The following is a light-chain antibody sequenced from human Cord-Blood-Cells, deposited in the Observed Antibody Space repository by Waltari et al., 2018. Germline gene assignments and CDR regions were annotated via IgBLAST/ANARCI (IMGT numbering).Light chain of an antibody. CDR2: EGS. CDR1: SSDVWSSNL. V-gene: IGLV2-23*01. J-gene: IGLJ3*02. CDR3: CSYAGSSTWV. Sequence: QSALTQPASVSGSPGQSITISCTGTSSDVWSSNLLSWYQPHPGKAPKLMIYEGSKRPSGVSNRFSGSKSGNTASLTISGLQAEDEADYYCCSYAGSSTWVFGGGTKLTVL.